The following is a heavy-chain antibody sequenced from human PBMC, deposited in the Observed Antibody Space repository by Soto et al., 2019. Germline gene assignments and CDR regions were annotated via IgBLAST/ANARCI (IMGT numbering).Heavy chain of an antibody. CDR2: ISAYNGNT. J-gene: IGHJ4*02. D-gene: IGHD6-13*01. Sequence: ASVKVSCKASGYTFTSYGISWVRQAPGQGLEWMGWISAYNGNTNYAQKLEGRVTMTTDTSTSTAYMELRSLRSDDTAVYYCARSPRRYSSSWYYFVYWGQGALVTVSS. CDR1: GYTFTSYG. CDR3: ARSPRRYSSSWYYFVY. V-gene: IGHV1-18*04.